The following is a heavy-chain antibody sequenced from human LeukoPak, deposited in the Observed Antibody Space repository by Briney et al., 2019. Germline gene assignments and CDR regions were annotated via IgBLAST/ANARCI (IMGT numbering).Heavy chain of an antibody. CDR1: GGSISSYY. CDR2: IYHTGSS. V-gene: IGHV4-59*01. CDR3: ARGDPYHFDS. J-gene: IGHJ4*02. Sequence: PSETLSLTCTVSGGSISSYYWTWIRQPPGKGLEWIGYIYHTGSSNYNPSLESRVTISLDTSKNQFSLKLNSVTAADTAVYYCARGDPYHFDSWGQGTLVTVSS.